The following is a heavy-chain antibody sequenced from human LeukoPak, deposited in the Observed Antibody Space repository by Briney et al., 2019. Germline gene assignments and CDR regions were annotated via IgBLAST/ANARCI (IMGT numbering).Heavy chain of an antibody. CDR1: GYTFTSYG. D-gene: IGHD6-19*01. Sequence: ASVKVSCKASGYTFTSYGISWVRQAPGQGLEWMGWISAYNGNTNYAQKLQGRVTMATDTSTSTAYMELRSLRSDDTAVYYCARATKYSSGWYSYYYYGMDVWGQGTTVTVSS. V-gene: IGHV1-18*01. CDR3: ARATKYSSGWYSYYYYGMDV. J-gene: IGHJ6*02. CDR2: ISAYNGNT.